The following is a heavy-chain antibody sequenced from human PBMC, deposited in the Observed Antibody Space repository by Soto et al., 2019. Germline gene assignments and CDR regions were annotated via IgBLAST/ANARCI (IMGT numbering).Heavy chain of an antibody. Sequence: ASVKVSCKASGYTFTSYDINWVRQATGQGLEWMGWMNPNSGNTGYAQKFQGRVTMTRNTSISTAYMELSSLRSEDTAVYYCARGGPLTDAFDIWGQGTIVTVSS. CDR2: MNPNSGNT. V-gene: IGHV1-8*02. D-gene: IGHD7-27*01. CDR3: ARGGPLTDAFDI. J-gene: IGHJ3*02. CDR1: GYTFTSYD.